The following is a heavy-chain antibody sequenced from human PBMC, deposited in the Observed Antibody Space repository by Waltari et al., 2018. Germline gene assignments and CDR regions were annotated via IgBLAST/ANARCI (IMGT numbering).Heavy chain of an antibody. D-gene: IGHD2-15*01. V-gene: IGHV3-66*01. CDR2: SGFDGDT. CDR3: ARDYSDALDI. CDR1: GIIVTNNF. J-gene: IGHJ3*02. Sequence: EVQLVESGGGLVRPGGSLRLSCAASGIIVTNNFMTWVRQAPGKGLEWVSVSGFDGDTYYAASVEGRFTMSRDKSTNMVHLQMHSLRVEDTAVYFCARDYSDALDIWGQGTVVTVSS.